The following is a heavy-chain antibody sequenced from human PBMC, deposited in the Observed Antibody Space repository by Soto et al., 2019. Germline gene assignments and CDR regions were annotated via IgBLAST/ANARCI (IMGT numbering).Heavy chain of an antibody. Sequence: EVQLVESGGGLVKPGGSLRLSCAASGFTFSSYSMNWVRQAPGKGLEWVSSISSSSSYIYYADSVKGRFTISRDNAKNALYLQMNSLRAEDTAVYYCARDDYFSVAGFDYWGQGTLVTVSS. J-gene: IGHJ4*02. CDR1: GFTFSSYS. V-gene: IGHV3-21*01. D-gene: IGHD6-19*01. CDR2: ISSSSSYI. CDR3: ARDDYFSVAGFDY.